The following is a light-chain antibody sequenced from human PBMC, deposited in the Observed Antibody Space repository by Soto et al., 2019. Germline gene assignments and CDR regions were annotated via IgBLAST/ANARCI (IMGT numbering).Light chain of an antibody. CDR1: SSDVGAYNY. CDR2: DVS. CDR3: HSFTTSSTLV. Sequence: QSALTQPASVSGSPGQSITISCTGTSSDVGAYNYVSWYQHHPGKAPKLMVYDVSNRPSGVSNRFSGSKSGNTASLTISGLQAEDEADYYCHSFTTSSTLVFGVGTKLTAL. V-gene: IGLV2-14*03. J-gene: IGLJ2*01.